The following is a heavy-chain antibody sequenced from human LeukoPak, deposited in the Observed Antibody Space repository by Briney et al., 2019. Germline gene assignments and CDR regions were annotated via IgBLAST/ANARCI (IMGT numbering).Heavy chain of an antibody. CDR1: GYSFTSYW. V-gene: IGHV5-51*01. CDR2: IYPGDSNT. CDR3: ARGASWYWFDP. Sequence: GESLKISCKGSGYSFTSYWIAWVRQMPGKGLEWMGIIYPGDSNTRYSPSFQGQVTISADKSVSTAYLQWSSLKASDTANYYCARGASWYWFDPWGQGTLVTVSS. J-gene: IGHJ5*02. D-gene: IGHD1-26*01.